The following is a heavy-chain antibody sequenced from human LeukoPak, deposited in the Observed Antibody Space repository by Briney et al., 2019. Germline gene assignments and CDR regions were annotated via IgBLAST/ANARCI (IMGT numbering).Heavy chain of an antibody. J-gene: IGHJ4*02. V-gene: IGHV1-69*13. CDR3: AREKDYDFWSGYYTDY. CDR2: IIPIFGTA. D-gene: IGHD3-3*01. Sequence: SVKVSCKASGGTFSSYAISWVRQAPGQGLEWMGGIIPIFGTANYAQKFQGRVTITADESTSTAYMELSSLRSEDTAVYYCAREKDYDFWSGYYTDYWGQGTLVTVSS. CDR1: GGTFSSYA.